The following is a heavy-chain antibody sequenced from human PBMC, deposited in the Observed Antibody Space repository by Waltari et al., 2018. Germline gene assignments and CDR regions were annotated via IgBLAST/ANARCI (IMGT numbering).Heavy chain of an antibody. CDR1: GFAFFKPG. CDR3: AREGISGSGEYYGMDV. D-gene: IGHD1-26*01. V-gene: IGHV3-33*01. CDR2: IWHDGSQT. J-gene: IGHJ6*02. Sequence: QVHLLESGGGVVQPGTSLRLCCTVSGFAFFKPGMHWVRQAPGKGLEWVEVIWHDGSQTYYGESVKGRFTISRDNSKNMVYLQVDSLKVEDTAVYYCAREGISGSGEYYGMDVWGQGTTVTVS.